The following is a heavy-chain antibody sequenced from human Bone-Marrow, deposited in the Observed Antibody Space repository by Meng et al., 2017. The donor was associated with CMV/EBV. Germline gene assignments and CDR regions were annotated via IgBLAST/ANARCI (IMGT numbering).Heavy chain of an antibody. D-gene: IGHD4-17*01. CDR2: ISGSGGST. V-gene: IGHV3-23*01. CDR1: GFSFNNYA. J-gene: IGHJ5*02. CDR3: AKGSDYGRGDWFDP. Sequence: GESLKISCAASGFSFNNYAMSWVRQAPGKGLEWVSAISGSGGSTYYADSVKGRFTISRDNSKNTLYLQMNSLRAEDTALYYCAKGSDYGRGDWFDPCGQGTLVTVSS.